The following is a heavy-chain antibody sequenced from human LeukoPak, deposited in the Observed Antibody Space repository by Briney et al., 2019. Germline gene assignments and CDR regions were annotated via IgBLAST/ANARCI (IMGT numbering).Heavy chain of an antibody. Sequence: PGGSLRLSCAASGFTFSSYSMNWVRQAPGKGLEWVSSISSSSSYIYYADSVKGRFTISRDNAKNSLYLQMNSLRAEDTAVYYCARGEDDIVATSYFDYWGQGTLVTVSS. CDR2: ISSSSSYI. CDR3: ARGEDDIVATSYFDY. D-gene: IGHD5-12*01. J-gene: IGHJ4*02. V-gene: IGHV3-21*01. CDR1: GFTFSSYS.